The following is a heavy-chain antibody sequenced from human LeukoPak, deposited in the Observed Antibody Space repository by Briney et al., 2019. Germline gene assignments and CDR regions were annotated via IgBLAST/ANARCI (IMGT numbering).Heavy chain of an antibody. V-gene: IGHV3-21*01. Sequence: PGGSLRLSCAASGFTFSSYSMNWVRQAPGKGLEWVSSISSSSSYIYYADSVKGRFTISRDNAKNSLYLQMNSLRAEDTAVYYCAREEHGSGNYYNPGGNDAFDIWGQGTMVTVSS. CDR3: AREEHGSGNYYNPGGNDAFDI. CDR1: GFTFSSYS. CDR2: ISSSSSYI. D-gene: IGHD3-10*01. J-gene: IGHJ3*02.